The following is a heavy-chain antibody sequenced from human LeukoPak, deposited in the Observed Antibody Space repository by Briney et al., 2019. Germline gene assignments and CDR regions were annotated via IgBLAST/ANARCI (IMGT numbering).Heavy chain of an antibody. CDR2: ISAYNGNT. Sequence: ASVKVSCKASGYTFTSYYMHWVRQAPGQGLEWMGWISAYNGNTNYAQKLQGRVTMTTDTSTSTAYMELRSLRSDDTAVYYCARDDSSGSRNFDYWGQGTLVTVSS. J-gene: IGHJ4*02. CDR3: ARDDSSGSRNFDY. CDR1: GYTFTSYY. D-gene: IGHD3-22*01. V-gene: IGHV1-18*04.